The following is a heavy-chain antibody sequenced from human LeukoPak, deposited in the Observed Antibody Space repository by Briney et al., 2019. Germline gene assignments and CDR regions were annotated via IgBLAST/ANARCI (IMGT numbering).Heavy chain of an antibody. V-gene: IGHV4-4*07. CDR2: IYTSGST. CDR3: ARDSSGWSSGYYFDC. J-gene: IGHJ4*02. CDR1: GGSISSYY. Sequence: PSETLSLTCTVSGGSISSYYWSWIRQPAGKGLEWIGRIYTSGSTNYNPSLKSRVTMSVDTSKNQFSLKLSSVTAADTAVYYCARDSSGWSSGYYFDCWGQGTLVTVSS. D-gene: IGHD6-19*01.